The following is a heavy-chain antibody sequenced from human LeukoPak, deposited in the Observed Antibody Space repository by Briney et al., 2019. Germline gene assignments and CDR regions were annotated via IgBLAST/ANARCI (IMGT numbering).Heavy chain of an antibody. J-gene: IGHJ4*02. CDR2: IFYSGST. D-gene: IGHD6-6*01. CDR1: GGSISTSNYY. CDR3: ARVYSRPHGSSSGEIDY. Sequence: SETLSLTCTVSGGSISTSNYYWGWIRQPPGKGLEWIGNIFYSGSTYYSPSLKSRVTISVDTSKNQFSLKLNSVTAADTAVYYCARVYSRPHGSSSGEIDYWGQGSLVTVSS. V-gene: IGHV4-39*07.